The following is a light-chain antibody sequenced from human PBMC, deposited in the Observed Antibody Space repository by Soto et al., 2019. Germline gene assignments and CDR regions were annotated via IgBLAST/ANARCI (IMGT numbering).Light chain of an antibody. Sequence: EIVMTQSPATLSVSPGEGASLSCRASQSVSSFLAWYQQKPGQAPRLLIYGASGRATGIPDRFSGSGSRTDFTLIITRLEPEDFAFYYCQQYGSSPWTFGQGTKVDIK. CDR3: QQYGSSPWT. V-gene: IGKV3-20*01. CDR2: GAS. CDR1: QSVSSF. J-gene: IGKJ1*01.